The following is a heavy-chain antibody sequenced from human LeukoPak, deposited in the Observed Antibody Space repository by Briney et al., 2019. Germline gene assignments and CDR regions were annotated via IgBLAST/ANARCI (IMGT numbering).Heavy chain of an antibody. CDR2: VDHTGST. J-gene: IGHJ4*02. Sequence: SETLSLTCTVSDDSITMYYWTWIRQPPGKGLEWIGYVDHTGSTKFNPSLNGRVSISRDTSKNQFSLKLSSVTAADTAVYYCARGRIAAAAKGGDYWGQGTLVTVSS. D-gene: IGHD6-13*01. CDR3: ARGRIAAAAKGGDY. CDR1: DDSITMYY. V-gene: IGHV4-59*12.